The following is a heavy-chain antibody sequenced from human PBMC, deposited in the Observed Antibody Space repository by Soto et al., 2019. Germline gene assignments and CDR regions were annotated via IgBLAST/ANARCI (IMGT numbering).Heavy chain of an antibody. CDR1: EFTFTTDA. CDR2: IYSGGST. Sequence: QLLESGGGLVQPGGSLRLSCAASEFTFTTDAMSWVRQAPGKGLEWVSVIYSGGSTYYADSVKGRFTISRDNSKNTLYLQMNSLRAEDTAVYYCARGGGSYVLAGWGQGTLVTVSS. J-gene: IGHJ4*02. V-gene: IGHV3-23*03. CDR3: ARGGGSYVLAG. D-gene: IGHD1-26*01.